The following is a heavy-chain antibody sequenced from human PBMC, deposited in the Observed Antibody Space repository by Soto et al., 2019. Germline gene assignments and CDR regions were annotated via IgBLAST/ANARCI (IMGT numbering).Heavy chain of an antibody. Sequence: GASVKVSCKASGGTFSSYAISWVRQAPGQGLEWMGGIIPILGTANYAQKFQGRVTITADKSTSTAYMELSSLSSEDTAVYYCAGDTPVYDSSGYYPYYYYGMDVWGQGTTVTVSS. J-gene: IGHJ6*02. CDR1: GGTFSSYA. V-gene: IGHV1-69*06. CDR2: IIPILGTA. CDR3: AGDTPVYDSSGYYPYYYYGMDV. D-gene: IGHD3-22*01.